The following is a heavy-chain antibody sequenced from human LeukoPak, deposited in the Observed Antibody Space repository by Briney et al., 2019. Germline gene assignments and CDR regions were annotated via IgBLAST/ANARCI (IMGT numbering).Heavy chain of an antibody. D-gene: IGHD3-22*01. CDR2: ISYDGSNK. CDR1: GLTFSTYG. J-gene: IGHJ4*02. Sequence: EGSLRLSCAASGLTFSTYGMHWVRKAPGKGLEWVALISYDGSNKYHGDSVEGRFTISRDNSKNTLYLQMNSLRAEDTAVYYCANDRAYYDSSGYYPYFDCWGQGTLVTVSS. V-gene: IGHV3-30*18. CDR3: ANDRAYYDSSGYYPYFDC.